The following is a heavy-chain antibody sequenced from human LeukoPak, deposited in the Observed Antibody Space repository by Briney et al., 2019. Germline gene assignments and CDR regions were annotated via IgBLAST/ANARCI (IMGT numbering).Heavy chain of an antibody. CDR3: ARDMLSIAVASEAFDI. D-gene: IGHD6-19*01. CDR2: IKQGGSEK. J-gene: IGHJ3*02. V-gene: IGHV3-7*01. CDR1: GLTFSDYY. Sequence: GGSLRLSCAASGLTFSDYYMSWVRQAPGKGLEWVANIKQGGSEKYYVDSVKGRFTISRDNAKNSLYLQMNSLRAEDTAVYYCARDMLSIAVASEAFDIWGQGTMVTVSS.